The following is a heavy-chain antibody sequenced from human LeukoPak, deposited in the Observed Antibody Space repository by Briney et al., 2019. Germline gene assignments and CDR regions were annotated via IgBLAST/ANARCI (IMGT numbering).Heavy chain of an antibody. D-gene: IGHD6-19*01. Sequence: SETLSLTCTVSGASISSWYWSWIRQPPGKGLEWIGYIYGSGNTNYNPSLKSRVTMSINTSKNQFSLMLTSVTAADTATYYCARETSLAGFASGLGFNYWGQGILVTVSS. CDR2: IYGSGNT. V-gene: IGHV4-59*01. J-gene: IGHJ4*02. CDR1: GASISSWY. CDR3: ARETSLAGFASGLGFNY.